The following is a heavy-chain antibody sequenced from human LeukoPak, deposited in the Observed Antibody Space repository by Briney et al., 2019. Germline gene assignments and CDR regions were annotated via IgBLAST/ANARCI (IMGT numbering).Heavy chain of an antibody. Sequence: PGGSLRLSCAPSGFTFSDYWMSWVRQAPGKGLEWVANIKQDGNEIYYVDSVKGRFTISRDNAKNSLYLQTNSLRAEDTAVYYCARAEGRARLTYWGQGTLVTVSS. D-gene: IGHD1-26*01. CDR3: ARAEGRARLTY. CDR2: IKQDGNEI. V-gene: IGHV3-7*01. J-gene: IGHJ4*02. CDR1: GFTFSDYW.